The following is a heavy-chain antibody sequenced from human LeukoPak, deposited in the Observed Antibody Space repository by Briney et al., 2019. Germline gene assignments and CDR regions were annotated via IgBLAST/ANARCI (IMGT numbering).Heavy chain of an antibody. V-gene: IGHV1-8*01. J-gene: IGHJ4*02. CDR3: ARGRSIAAAGTVGY. CDR1: GYTFTSYD. D-gene: IGHD6-13*01. Sequence: ASVKVSCKASGYTFTSYDINWVRQATGQGLEWMGWMNPNSGNTGYAQKFQGRVTMTRNTSISTAYMELSRLRSDDTAVYYCARGRSIAAAGTVGYWGQGTLVTVSS. CDR2: MNPNSGNT.